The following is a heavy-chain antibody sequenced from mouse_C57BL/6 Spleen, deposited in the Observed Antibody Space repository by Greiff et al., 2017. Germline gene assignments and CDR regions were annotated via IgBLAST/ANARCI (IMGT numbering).Heavy chain of an antibody. CDR1: GYSITSGYD. CDR3: ARGEDYYAMDY. J-gene: IGHJ4*01. CDR2: ISYSGST. Sequence: EVQLVESGPGMVKPSQSLSLTCTVTGYSITSGYDWHWIRHFPGNKLEWMGYISYSGSTNYNPSLKSRISITHDTSKNHFFLKLNSVTAEDTATYYCARGEDYYAMDYWGQGTSVTVSS. V-gene: IGHV3-1*01.